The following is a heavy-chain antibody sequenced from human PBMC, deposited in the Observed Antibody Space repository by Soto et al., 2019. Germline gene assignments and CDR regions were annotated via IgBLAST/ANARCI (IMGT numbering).Heavy chain of an antibody. V-gene: IGHV1-18*01. CDR2: ISAYNGNT. J-gene: IGHJ6*03. D-gene: IGHD5-12*01. Sequence: QVQLVQSGAEVKKPGASVKVSCKASGYTFTSYGISWVRQAPGPGLEWMGWISAYNGNTNYAQKLQGRVTMTTDTSTSTAYMELRSLRSDDTAVYYCARGVSPTRHYYYYYMDVWGKGTTVTVSS. CDR1: GYTFTSYG. CDR3: ARGVSPTRHYYYYYMDV.